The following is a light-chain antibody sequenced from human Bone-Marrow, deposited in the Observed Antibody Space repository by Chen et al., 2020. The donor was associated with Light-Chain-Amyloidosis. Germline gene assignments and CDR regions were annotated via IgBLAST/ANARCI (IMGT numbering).Light chain of an antibody. Sequence: SYVLTQPSSVSVAPGQTATIACGGNNIGSTSVHWYQQTPGQAPLLVVYDDSDRPSGIPVRLSGSNSGNTATLTLSRVEAGDEADYYCQVWDRSSDRPVCGGGTKLTVL. CDR2: DDS. V-gene: IGLV3-21*02. CDR1: NIGSTS. CDR3: QVWDRSSDRPV. J-gene: IGLJ3*02.